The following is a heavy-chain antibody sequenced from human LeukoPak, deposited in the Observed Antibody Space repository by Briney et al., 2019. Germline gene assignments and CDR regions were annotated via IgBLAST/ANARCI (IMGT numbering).Heavy chain of an antibody. CDR1: GYTFSSYD. Sequence: GASVKVSCKASGYTFSSYDINWVRQATGQGLEWMGWMNPNSGNTGYAQKFQGRVTITRNTSISTAYMYLSSLRSEDTAVYYCAREATYFYDSKADFDIWGQGTMVTVSS. J-gene: IGHJ3*02. CDR3: AREATYFYDSKADFDI. V-gene: IGHV1-8*03. CDR2: MNPNSGNT. D-gene: IGHD3-22*01.